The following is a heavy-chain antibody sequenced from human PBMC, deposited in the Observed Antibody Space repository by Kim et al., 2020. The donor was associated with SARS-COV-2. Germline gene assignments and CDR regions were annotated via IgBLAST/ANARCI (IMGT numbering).Heavy chain of an antibody. CDR1: GSRFTGYY. D-gene: IGHD3-3*01. CDR2: INSNSGGT. Sequence: SVKVSCKASGSRFTGYYMHWVRQAPGQGLEWMGRINSNSGGTNYAQKFQGRVTMTRDTSISTDYMELSRLRSDDTAVYYCAREPRGTQAYYDFWRGYYNWFDPWGQGTLVSVSS. V-gene: IGHV1-2*06. J-gene: IGHJ5*02. CDR3: AREPRGTQAYYDFWRGYYNWFDP.